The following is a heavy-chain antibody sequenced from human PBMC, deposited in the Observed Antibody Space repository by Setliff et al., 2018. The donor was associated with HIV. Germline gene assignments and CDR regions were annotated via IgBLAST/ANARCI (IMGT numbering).Heavy chain of an antibody. Sequence: GSLRLSCAASGFTFSSCWVTWVRQGPGKGLEWVANIKQDGSEKYYVDSAKGRFTISRDNAKNSLYLQMNSLRAEDTALYYRAGESYDYGDYVGSSSFDYWGQGTLVTVSS. D-gene: IGHD4-17*01. CDR1: GFTFSSCW. CDR3: AGESYDYGDYVGSSSFDY. J-gene: IGHJ4*02. CDR2: IKQDGSEK. V-gene: IGHV3-7*03.